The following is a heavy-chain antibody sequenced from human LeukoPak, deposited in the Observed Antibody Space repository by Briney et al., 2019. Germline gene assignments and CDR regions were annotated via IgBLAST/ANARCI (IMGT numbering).Heavy chain of an antibody. V-gene: IGHV4-34*01. D-gene: IGHD4-23*01. CDR1: GGSFSGYY. CDR3: ARHNGGNSYYYYYYMGV. Sequence: SESLSLTCAVYGGSFSGYYWTWIRQPPGKGLEWIGEINLSGSTNYSPSLKSRVTISVDTSKNQFSLKLSSVTAADTAVYYCARHNGGNSYYYYYYMGVWGKGTTVTVSS. CDR2: INLSGST. J-gene: IGHJ6*03.